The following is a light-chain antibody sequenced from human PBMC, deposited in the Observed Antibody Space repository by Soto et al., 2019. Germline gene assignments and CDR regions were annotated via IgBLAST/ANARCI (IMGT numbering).Light chain of an antibody. CDR3: SSYTSSSTRV. CDR1: SSDVGGYNY. Sequence: QSVLTRPACVSVSPGQSITISCTGTSSDVGGYNYVSWYQQHPGKAPKLMIYEVSNRPSGVSNRFSGSKSGNTASLTISGLQAEDEADYYCSSYTSSSTRVFGTGTKVTVL. J-gene: IGLJ1*01. CDR2: EVS. V-gene: IGLV2-14*01.